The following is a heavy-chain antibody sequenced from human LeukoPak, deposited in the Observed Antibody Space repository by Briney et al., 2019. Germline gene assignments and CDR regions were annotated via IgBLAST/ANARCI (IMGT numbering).Heavy chain of an antibody. CDR3: ARVGFCTNGVCYLYYYYMDV. V-gene: IGHV4-30-4*08. D-gene: IGHD2-8*01. J-gene: IGHJ6*03. CDR1: AGSISSGDYD. CDR2: IYYSGST. Sequence: SETLSLTYTVSAGSISSGDYDWSWLRQPPGKGLQWIGYIYYSGSTYYNPTLKSRVTISVDTSKNQFSLKLSSVTAADTAVYYCARVGFCTNGVCYLYYYYMDVWGKGTTVTVSS.